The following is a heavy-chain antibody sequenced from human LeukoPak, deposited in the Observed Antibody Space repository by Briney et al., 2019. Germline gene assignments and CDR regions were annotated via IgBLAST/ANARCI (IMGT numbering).Heavy chain of an antibody. CDR1: RDIVSCHSSA. D-gene: IGHD3-10*01. V-gene: IGHV6-1*01. Sequence: SQTLSLTCAFSRDIVSCHSSAWNWTTQSPSRALEWLRKTYYRSKRYMNYAVSVKSLITINANTYKNQSSLQLNTVTPEDTAVYYCARLSGLFSDGSDQWSVKDWFDPWGQGTLVTVSS. J-gene: IGHJ5*02. CDR3: ARLSGLFSDGSDQWSVKDWFDP. CDR2: TYYRSKRYM.